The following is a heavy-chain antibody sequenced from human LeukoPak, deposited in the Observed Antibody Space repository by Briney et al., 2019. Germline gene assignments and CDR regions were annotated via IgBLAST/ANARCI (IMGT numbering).Heavy chain of an antibody. Sequence: PSETLSLTCTVAGDSISSSPYYWSWIRQPPGRGLEWIGEINHSGSTNYNPSLKSRVTISVDASKNQFSLKLSSVTAADTAVYYCARSLYGDYSRGGYYFDYWGQGTLVTVSS. V-gene: IGHV4-39*07. D-gene: IGHD4-17*01. CDR3: ARSLYGDYSRGGYYFDY. CDR1: GDSISSSPYY. J-gene: IGHJ4*02. CDR2: INHSGST.